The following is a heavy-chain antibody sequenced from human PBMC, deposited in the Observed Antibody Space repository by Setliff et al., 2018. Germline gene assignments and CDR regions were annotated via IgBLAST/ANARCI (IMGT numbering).Heavy chain of an antibody. Sequence: LSLTCAVYGGSFNVYFWSWFRQAPGKGLEWLSYVTTTGGFTKEADSVRGRFSVSRDNSKKSVYLQINDLRAEDTALYFCAKGGDWDDQHYAFDIWGQGTMVTVSS. V-gene: IGHV3-11*03. D-gene: IGHD1-1*01. CDR3: AKGGDWDDQHYAFDI. J-gene: IGHJ3*02. CDR1: GGSFNVYF. CDR2: VTTTGGFT.